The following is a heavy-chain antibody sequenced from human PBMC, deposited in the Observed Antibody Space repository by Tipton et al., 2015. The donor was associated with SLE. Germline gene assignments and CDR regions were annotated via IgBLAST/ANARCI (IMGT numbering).Heavy chain of an antibody. CDR2: ILTSGST. J-gene: IGHJ6*03. V-gene: IGHV4-61*02. CDR1: GGSVSSADYF. CDR3: TRGVRYYASGTYPFFYYFMDV. Sequence: TLSLTCTVSGGSVSSADYFWNWIRQPAGKGPEWIGRILTSGSTDYNSSLKGRVTMSVDTSKNQFSLKLSSVTAADTAMYYCTRGVRYYASGTYPFFYYFMDVWGKGTTVTVSS. D-gene: IGHD3-10*01.